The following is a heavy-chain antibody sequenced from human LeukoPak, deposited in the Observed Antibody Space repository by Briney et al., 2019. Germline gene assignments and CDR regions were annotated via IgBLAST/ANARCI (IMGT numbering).Heavy chain of an antibody. CDR1: VGSISSNY. V-gene: IGHV4-59*01. Sequence: SETLSLTCTVSVGSISSNYWSWIRQPPGKGLEWIGYIYYSGSTNYNPSVKSRVTISVDTSRNQFSLKLSSVTAADTAVYYCASLGYCSSTSCYGHSWFDPWGQGTLVTVSS. J-gene: IGHJ5*02. D-gene: IGHD2-2*01. CDR3: ASLGYCSSTSCYGHSWFDP. CDR2: IYYSGST.